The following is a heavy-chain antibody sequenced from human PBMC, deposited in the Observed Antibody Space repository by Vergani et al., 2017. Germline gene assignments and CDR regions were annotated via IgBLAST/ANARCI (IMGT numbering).Heavy chain of an antibody. D-gene: IGHD6-19*01. CDR3: TTDGAVVTVAASVGRYYYYGMDV. J-gene: IGHJ6*02. CDR1: GFTFSNAW. V-gene: IGHV3-15*01. Sequence: EVQLVESGGGLVKPGGSLRLSCAASGFTFSNAWMSWVRPAPGKGLEWVGRIKSKTDCGTTDYAAPVKGRFTISRDDSKNTLYLQMNSRKNEDTAVYYWTTDGAVVTVAASVGRYYYYGMDVWGQGTTVTVSS. CDR2: IKSKTDCGTT.